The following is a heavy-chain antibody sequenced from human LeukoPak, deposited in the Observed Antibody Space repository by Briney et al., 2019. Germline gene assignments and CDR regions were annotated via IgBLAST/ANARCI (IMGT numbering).Heavy chain of an antibody. CDR2: INPSGGST. V-gene: IGHV1-46*01. D-gene: IGHD5-24*01. CDR1: GYTFTSYY. J-gene: IGHJ3*02. CDR3: ARDPESRDGFKFDI. Sequence: ASVKVSCKASGYTFTSYYMHWVRQAPGQGLEWMGIINPSGGSTSYEQKVQGRVTMTRDMSTSTVYMELSSLRSEDTAVYYCARDPESRDGFKFDIWGQGTMVTVSS.